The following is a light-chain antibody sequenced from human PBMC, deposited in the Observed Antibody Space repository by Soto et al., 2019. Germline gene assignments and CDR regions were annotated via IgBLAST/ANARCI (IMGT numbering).Light chain of an antibody. CDR3: CSSGRSPTYV. CDR1: SRNVGSYKL. V-gene: IGLV2-23*02. J-gene: IGLJ1*01. Sequence: QSALTQPASVSGSPGQSITISCTGTSRNVGSYKLVSWYQQHPGKAPKLMIFEVNKRPSGVSNRFSGSKSGNTASLTISGLKVEDEAEYYCCSSGRSPTYVFGTGTKFTVL. CDR2: EVN.